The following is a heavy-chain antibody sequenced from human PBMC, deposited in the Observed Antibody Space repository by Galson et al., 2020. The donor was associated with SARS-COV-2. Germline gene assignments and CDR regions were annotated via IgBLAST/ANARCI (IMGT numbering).Heavy chain of an antibody. CDR2: IYWDDNK. V-gene: IGHV2-5*02. D-gene: IGHD6-19*01. CDR1: EFSLITGVG. Sequence: SGPTLVKPTQTLTLTCTFSEFSLITGVGVGWVRQPPGKALEWLALIYWDDNKRYSPSLKSRLTITKDTSKNQVVLTMTNMDPVDTATYYCAHSTYAGYIAVPGHWYFDLWGRGTLVTVSS. CDR3: AHSTYAGYIAVPGHWYFDL. J-gene: IGHJ2*01.